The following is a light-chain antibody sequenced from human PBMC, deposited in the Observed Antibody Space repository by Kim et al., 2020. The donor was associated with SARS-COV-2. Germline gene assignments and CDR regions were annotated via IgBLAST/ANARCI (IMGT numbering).Light chain of an antibody. V-gene: IGKV3-15*01. CDR1: QGVSTN. J-gene: IGKJ4*01. CDR2: GAS. Sequence: EIVMTQSPATLSVSPGERATLSCRASQGVSTNLAWYQQKPGQAPRLLIYGASTRATGIPARFSGSGSGTEFTLTISSLQSEDFAVYYCQQYNNWPPLTFGGRTKVGIK. CDR3: QQYNNWPPLT.